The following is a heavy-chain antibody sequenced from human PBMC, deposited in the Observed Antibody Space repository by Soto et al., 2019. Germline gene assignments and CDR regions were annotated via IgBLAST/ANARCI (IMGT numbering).Heavy chain of an antibody. CDR2: ISSSTTHI. Sequence: GGSLRLSCTASGFTFNTYSMNWVRQAPGRGLEWVSSISSSTTHILYADSVKGRFTISRDNGKNSLYLQMNSLRAEDTAVYYCARDLQMATIRGGDYWGQGTQVTVSS. V-gene: IGHV3-21*06. J-gene: IGHJ4*02. CDR1: GFTFNTYS. CDR3: ARDLQMATIRGGDY. D-gene: IGHD5-12*01.